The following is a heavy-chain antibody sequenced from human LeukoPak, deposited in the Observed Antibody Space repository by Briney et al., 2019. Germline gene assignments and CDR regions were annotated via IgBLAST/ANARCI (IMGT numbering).Heavy chain of an antibody. J-gene: IGHJ4*02. CDR3: ARDMLGPQLLWFGEFAPRGIDY. CDR2: ISYDGSNK. Sequence: PGGSLRLSCAASGFTFSSYAMHWVRQAPGKGLEWVAVISYDGSNKYYADSVKGRFTISRDNSKNTLYLQMNSLRAEDTAVYYCARDMLGPQLLWFGEFAPRGIDYWGQGTLVTVSS. V-gene: IGHV3-30-3*01. D-gene: IGHD3-10*01. CDR1: GFTFSSYA.